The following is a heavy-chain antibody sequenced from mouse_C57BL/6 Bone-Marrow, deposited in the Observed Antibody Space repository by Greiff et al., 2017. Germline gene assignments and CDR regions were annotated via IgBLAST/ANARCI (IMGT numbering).Heavy chain of an antibody. CDR2: IHPNSGST. CDR1: GYTFTSYW. CDR3: AAAYATVIADYAMDY. D-gene: IGHD1-1*01. Sequence: VQLQQPGAELVKPGASVKLSCKASGYTFTSYWMHWVKQRPGQGLEWIGMIHPNSGSTNYNEKFKSKATLTVDKSSSTAYMQLSSLTSEDSAVYYGAAAYATVIADYAMDYWGQGTSVTVSS. V-gene: IGHV1-64*01. J-gene: IGHJ4*01.